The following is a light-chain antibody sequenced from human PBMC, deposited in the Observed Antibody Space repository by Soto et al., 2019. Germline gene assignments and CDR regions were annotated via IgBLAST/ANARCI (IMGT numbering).Light chain of an antibody. J-gene: IGLJ1*01. CDR3: QVWDSTGDHPDYV. CDR2: EDR. V-gene: IGLV3-21*02. CDR1: NIGSYS. Sequence: SYELTQPPSVSVAPGQTARITCGGNNIGSYSVHWYQQRPGQAPVLVVYEDRERPSGIPERFVGSNYENTATLTITRVEAGDEADYYCQVWDSTGDHPDYVFGTGTQLTVL.